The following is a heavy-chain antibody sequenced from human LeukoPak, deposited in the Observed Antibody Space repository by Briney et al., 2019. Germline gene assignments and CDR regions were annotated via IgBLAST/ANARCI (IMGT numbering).Heavy chain of an antibody. D-gene: IGHD1-1*01. Sequence: SETLSLTCAVYGGSFSGYYWSWIRQHPGKGLEWIGYIYYSGSTYYNPSLKSRVTISVDTSKNQFSLKLSSVTAADTAVYYCAGNDITFDYWGQGTLVTVSS. CDR2: IYYSGST. V-gene: IGHV4-31*11. CDR1: GGSFSGYY. CDR3: AGNDITFDY. J-gene: IGHJ4*02.